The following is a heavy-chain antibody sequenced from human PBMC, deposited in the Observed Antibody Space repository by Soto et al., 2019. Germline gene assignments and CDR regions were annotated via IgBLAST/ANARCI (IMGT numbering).Heavy chain of an antibody. CDR3: ARAAAAGHYYYYMDV. V-gene: IGHV4-59*01. J-gene: IGHJ6*03. CDR1: GGSISSYY. Sequence: SETLSLTCTVSGGSISSYYWSWIRQPPGKGLEWIGYIYYNGSTNYNPSLKSRVTITVDTSRNQFSLKLSSVTAADTAVYYFARAAAAGHYYYYMDVWGKGTTVTVSS. CDR2: IYYNGST. D-gene: IGHD6-13*01.